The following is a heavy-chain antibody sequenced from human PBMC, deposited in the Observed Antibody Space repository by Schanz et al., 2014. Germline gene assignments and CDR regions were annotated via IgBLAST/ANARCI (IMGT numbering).Heavy chain of an antibody. CDR2: IGGSGDST. V-gene: IGHV3-23*01. D-gene: IGHD3-10*01. Sequence: EVQLLESGGGLVQPGGSLRLSCAASGFTFSNHALSWVRQAPGKGLEWVSGIGGSGDSTRYADSVKGRFIISRDNAKNSLYLQMNGLRAEDTAVYYCARDQCYFGSGNPFDIWGQGTMVTVSS. CDR1: GFTFSNHA. CDR3: ARDQCYFGSGNPFDI. J-gene: IGHJ3*02.